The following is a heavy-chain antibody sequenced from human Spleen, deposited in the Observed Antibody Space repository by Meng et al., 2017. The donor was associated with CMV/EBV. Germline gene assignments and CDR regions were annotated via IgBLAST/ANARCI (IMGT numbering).Heavy chain of an antibody. D-gene: IGHD2-2*01. Sequence: SETLSLTCTVSGGSVNSGRYYWSWIRQTPGKGLDWIGYIDYRGNTNSNPSLKSRVTISVDTSKNQFSLKLSSVTAADTDVYYCARDSGRFCSTTSCYSLVGFDPWGQGTLVTVSS. CDR2: IDYRGNT. V-gene: IGHV4-61*01. CDR1: GGSVNSGRYY. CDR3: ARDSGRFCSTTSCYSLVGFDP. J-gene: IGHJ5*02.